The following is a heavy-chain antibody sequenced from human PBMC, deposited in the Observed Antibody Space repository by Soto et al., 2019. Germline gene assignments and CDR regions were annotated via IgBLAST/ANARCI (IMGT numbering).Heavy chain of an antibody. Sequence: SETLSLTCTVSGGSISSGGCYWGWIRQHPGKGLEWIGYIYYSGSTNYNPSLKSRVTISVDTSKNQFSLKLSSVTAADTAVYYCARKISPVYDSSGFHIDYWGQGTLVTVSS. CDR2: IYYSGST. J-gene: IGHJ4*02. CDR1: GGSISSGGCY. V-gene: IGHV4-31*03. CDR3: ARKISPVYDSSGFHIDY. D-gene: IGHD3-22*01.